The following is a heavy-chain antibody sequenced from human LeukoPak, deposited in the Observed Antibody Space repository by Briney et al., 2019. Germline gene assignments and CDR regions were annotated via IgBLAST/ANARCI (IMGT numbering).Heavy chain of an antibody. D-gene: IGHD3-22*01. CDR3: ARDRGDYYDSSGYYEGLGY. J-gene: IGHJ4*02. CDR1: GGTFSSYA. Sequence: ASVKVSCKASGGTFSSYAISWVRQAPGQGLEWMGWINPNSGGTNYAQKFQGRVTMTRDTSISTAYMELSRLRSDDTAVYYCARDRGDYYDSSGYYEGLGYWGQGTLVTVSS. CDR2: INPNSGGT. V-gene: IGHV1-2*02.